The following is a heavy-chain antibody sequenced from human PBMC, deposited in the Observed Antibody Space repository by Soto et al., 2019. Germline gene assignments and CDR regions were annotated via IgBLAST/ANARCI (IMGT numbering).Heavy chain of an antibody. D-gene: IGHD3-10*01. V-gene: IGHV4-39*01. CDR1: GGSISSYY. CDR2: IYYSGST. Sequence: SETLSLTCTVSGGSISSYYWGWIRQPPGKGLEWIGCIYYSGSTYYNPSLKSRVTIFVDTSKNQFSLKLSSVTAADTAVYYCARARSASGSLYFDYWGQGTLVTVSS. J-gene: IGHJ4*02. CDR3: ARARSASGSLYFDY.